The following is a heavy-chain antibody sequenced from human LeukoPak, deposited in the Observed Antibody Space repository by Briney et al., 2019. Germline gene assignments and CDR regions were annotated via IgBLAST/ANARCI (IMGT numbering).Heavy chain of an antibody. CDR1: GVSISSYY. CDR2: IYYSGST. J-gene: IGHJ3*02. CDR3: ARAEAAADIVGAFDI. D-gene: IGHD6-13*01. V-gene: IGHV4-59*01. Sequence: SETLSLTFTVSGVSISSYYWSWIRQPPGKGLEWIGYIYYSGSTNYNPSLKSRVTISVDTSKNQFSLKLSSVTAADTAVYYCARAEAAADIVGAFDIWGQGTMVTVSS.